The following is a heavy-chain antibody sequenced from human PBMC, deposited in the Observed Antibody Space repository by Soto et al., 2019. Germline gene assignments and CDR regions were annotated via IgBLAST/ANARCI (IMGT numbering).Heavy chain of an antibody. V-gene: IGHV4-59*08. Sequence: ASETLSLTCTVSGDSISSHYWSWIRQSPGKGLEWIGYIHFTGATLYNPSLESRVTVSLDTSKTHFSLKLSSVTAADTAVYYCARHEGASFXSWGQGTLVTVSS. J-gene: IGHJ4*02. CDR2: IHFTGAT. CDR3: ARHEGASFXS. CDR1: GDSISSHY.